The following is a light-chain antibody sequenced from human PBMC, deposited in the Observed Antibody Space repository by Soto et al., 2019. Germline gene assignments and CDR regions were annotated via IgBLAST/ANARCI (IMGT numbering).Light chain of an antibody. Sequence: QSALTQPPSASGSPGQSVTISCTGTSSDVGGYDYVSWYQQHPRKVPKLIIYEVTKRPSGVPDRFSASKSGNTASLTVSGLQTEDEADYYCSSFAGYNTYVVFGGGTKLTVL. J-gene: IGLJ2*01. V-gene: IGLV2-8*01. CDR1: SSDVGGYDY. CDR2: EVT. CDR3: SSFAGYNTYVV.